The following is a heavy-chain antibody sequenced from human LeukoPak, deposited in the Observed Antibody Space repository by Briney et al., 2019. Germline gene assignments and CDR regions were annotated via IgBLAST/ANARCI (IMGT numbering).Heavy chain of an antibody. J-gene: IGHJ4*02. V-gene: IGHV3-21*01. CDR1: GFTFSSYS. D-gene: IGHD1-26*01. CDR2: ISSSSSYI. CDR3: AREPVGATEYSDH. Sequence: PGGSLRLSCAASGFTFSSYSMNWVRQAPGKGLEWVSSISSSSSYIYYADSVKGRFTISRDNAKNSLYLQMNSLRAEDTAVYYCAREPVGATEYSDHWGQGTLVTVSS.